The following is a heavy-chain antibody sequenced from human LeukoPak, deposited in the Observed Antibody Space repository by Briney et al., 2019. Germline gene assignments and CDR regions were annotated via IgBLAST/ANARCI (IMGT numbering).Heavy chain of an antibody. J-gene: IGHJ4*02. V-gene: IGHV3-23*01. Sequence: GGSLRLSCAASGFTISSYAMSWARQAPGRGLEWVSAISGSGGSTYYADSVKGRFTISRDNSNNTLYLQMNSLRAEDTAVYYCAKGEYYDFWSGYSSDYWGQGTLVTVSS. CDR3: AKGEYYDFWSGYSSDY. CDR2: ISGSGGST. D-gene: IGHD3-3*01. CDR1: GFTISSYA.